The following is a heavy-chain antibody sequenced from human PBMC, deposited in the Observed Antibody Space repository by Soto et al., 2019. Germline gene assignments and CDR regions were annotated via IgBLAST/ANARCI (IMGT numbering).Heavy chain of an antibody. CDR1: GGSISSYS. CDR3: ARASPYSSGWSGDY. V-gene: IGHV4-59*01. J-gene: IGHJ4*02. D-gene: IGHD6-19*01. CDR2: IYYSGST. Sequence: QVQLQESGPGLVKPSETLSLTCSVSGGSISSYSWSWIRQSPGKGLEWIGYIYYSGSTNYNPSLRSRVTLSVDTSKNQFSLELTSVTAADTAVYYCARASPYSSGWSGDYWGQGTLVTVSS.